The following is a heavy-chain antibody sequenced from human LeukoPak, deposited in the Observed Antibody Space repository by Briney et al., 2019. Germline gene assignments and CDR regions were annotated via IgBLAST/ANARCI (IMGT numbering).Heavy chain of an antibody. Sequence: ASVKVSCKASGYTFTSYAMHWVRQAPGQRLEWMGWINAGNGNTKYSQKFQGRVTITRDTSASTAYMELSSLRSEDTAVYYCAGDLLTGDYFDYWGQGTLVTVSS. D-gene: IGHD3-9*01. CDR3: AGDLLTGDYFDY. V-gene: IGHV1-3*01. CDR1: GYTFTSYA. J-gene: IGHJ4*02. CDR2: INAGNGNT.